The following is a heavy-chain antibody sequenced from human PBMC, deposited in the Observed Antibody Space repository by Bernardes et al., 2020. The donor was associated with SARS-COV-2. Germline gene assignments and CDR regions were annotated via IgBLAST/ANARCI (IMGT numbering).Heavy chain of an antibody. CDR1: GYTLTDLS. V-gene: IGHV1-24*01. CDR2: FDPEDGET. D-gene: IGHD3-9*01. Sequence: ASVKVSCKVSGYTLTDLSMHWVRQAPGKGLEWMGGFDPEDGETIYAQKFQGRVTMTEDTSTDTAYMELSSLRSEDTAVYYCATDQRYYDMLTGRTYYYGMDVWGQGTTVTVSS. J-gene: IGHJ6*02. CDR3: ATDQRYYDMLTGRTYYYGMDV.